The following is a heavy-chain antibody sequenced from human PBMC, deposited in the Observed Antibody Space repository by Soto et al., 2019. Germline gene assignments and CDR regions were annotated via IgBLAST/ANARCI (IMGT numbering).Heavy chain of an antibody. D-gene: IGHD3-3*01. V-gene: IGHV1-18*01. Sequence: QVKLVQSGAEVKKPGASVKVSCKASGYTFTSYGISWVRQAPGQGLEWMGWISAYNGNTNYAQKLQGRVTMTTDTSTSTAYMELRSLRSDDTAVYYCARDVLRFLEWPSFDPWGQGTLVTVSS. J-gene: IGHJ5*02. CDR2: ISAYNGNT. CDR3: ARDVLRFLEWPSFDP. CDR1: GYTFTSYG.